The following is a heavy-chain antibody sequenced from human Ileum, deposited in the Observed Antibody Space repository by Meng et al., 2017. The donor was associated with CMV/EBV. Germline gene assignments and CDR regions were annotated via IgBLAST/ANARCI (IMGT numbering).Heavy chain of an antibody. CDR3: ANSGLRD. CDR1: TFNLNNYG. V-gene: IGHV3-23*01. Sequence: GESLKISCAASTFNLNNYGMNWVRQAPGKGLEWVSGISSSDGRTYYADSVKGYSTISRDNSKNTLFLQMNSLRVEDTAVYYCANSGLRDWGQGTLVTVSS. D-gene: IGHD4-17*01. CDR2: ISSSDGRT. J-gene: IGHJ4*02.